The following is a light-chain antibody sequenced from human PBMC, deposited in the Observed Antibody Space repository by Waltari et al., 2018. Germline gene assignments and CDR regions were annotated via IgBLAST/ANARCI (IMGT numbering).Light chain of an antibody. Sequence: EIMLTQSPGTLSLSPGERATLSCRASQSIGRYLVWYQQKPGQAPRLLMYEASRRATGIPDRFSGSGSGTDFSLTSSRLEPEDFAVYYCQNHERLPATFGQGTKVELK. CDR2: EAS. CDR1: QSIGRY. V-gene: IGKV3-20*01. J-gene: IGKJ1*01. CDR3: QNHERLPAT.